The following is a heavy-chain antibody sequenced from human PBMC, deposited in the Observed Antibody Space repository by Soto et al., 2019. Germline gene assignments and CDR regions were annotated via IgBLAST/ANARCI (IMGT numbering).Heavy chain of an antibody. CDR2: IWYDGSNQ. Sequence: QVQLVESGGGVVQPGRSLRLSCAASGFTFSSYGMHWVRQAPGKGLEWVAVIWYDGSNQYYADSVKGRFTISRDNSKNTLYLQMNSLRAEDTAVYYWARDTSLPFDYWGQGTLVTVSS. J-gene: IGHJ4*02. CDR1: GFTFSSYG. CDR3: ARDTSLPFDY. V-gene: IGHV3-33*01.